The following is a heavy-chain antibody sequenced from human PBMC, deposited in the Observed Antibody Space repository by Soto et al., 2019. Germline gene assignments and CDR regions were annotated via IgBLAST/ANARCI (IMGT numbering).Heavy chain of an antibody. J-gene: IGHJ4*01. V-gene: IGHV3-30*18. D-gene: IGHD6-25*01. CDR3: GKGGYKTSWPPSDN. Sequence: QVKLVEFGGAVVQSGRSLRLSCTASSFRFSAYGMHWVRQAPGKGLEWVALISDDGKTQFFTESGEGRFTISRDNSRNTLYLPMNRLRPADTAVYYCGKGGYKTSWPPSDNWGHGTRVTVSS. CDR1: SFRFSAYG. CDR2: ISDDGKTQ.